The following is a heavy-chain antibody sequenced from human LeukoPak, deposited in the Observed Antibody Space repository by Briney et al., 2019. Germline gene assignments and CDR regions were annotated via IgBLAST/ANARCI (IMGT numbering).Heavy chain of an antibody. CDR2: IIPIFGTA. V-gene: IGHV1-69*13. D-gene: IGHD6-19*01. Sequence: SVKVSCKASGGTFSSYAISWVRQAPGQGLEWMGGIIPIFGTANYAQKFQGRVTITADESTRTAYMELSSLRSEDTAVYYCARREVYSSGWHWFDPWGQGTLVTVSS. CDR1: GGTFSSYA. CDR3: ARREVYSSGWHWFDP. J-gene: IGHJ5*02.